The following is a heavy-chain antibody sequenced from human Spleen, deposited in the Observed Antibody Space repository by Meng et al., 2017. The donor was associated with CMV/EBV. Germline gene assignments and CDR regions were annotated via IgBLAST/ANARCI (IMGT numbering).Heavy chain of an antibody. Sequence: GGSLRLSCAVYGFTFSNYQMHWVRQAPGKGLVWVSRINSDGSSTSYADSVKGRFTISRDNAKNTLYLQMNSLRAEDTAVYYCARFTASYYYYYGMDVWGHGTTVTVSS. CDR2: INSDGSST. V-gene: IGHV3-74*01. CDR1: GFTFSNYQ. CDR3: ARFTASYYYYYGMDV. J-gene: IGHJ6*02. D-gene: IGHD5-18*01.